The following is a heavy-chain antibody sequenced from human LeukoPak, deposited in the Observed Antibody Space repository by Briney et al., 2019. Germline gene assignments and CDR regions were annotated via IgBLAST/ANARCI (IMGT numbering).Heavy chain of an antibody. V-gene: IGHV3-21*01. D-gene: IGHD3-22*01. CDR3: ARGYYYDSSGYNPPDAFDI. Sequence: GGSLRLSCAASGFTFSSYSMNWVRQTPGKGLEWVSSISSSSSYIYYADSVKGRFTISRDNAKNSLYLQMNSLRAEDTAVYYCARGYYYDSSGYNPPDAFDIWGQGTMVTVSS. J-gene: IGHJ3*02. CDR1: GFTFSSYS. CDR2: ISSSSSYI.